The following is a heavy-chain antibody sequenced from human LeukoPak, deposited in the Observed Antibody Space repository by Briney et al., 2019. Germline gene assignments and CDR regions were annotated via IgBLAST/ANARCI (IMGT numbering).Heavy chain of an antibody. J-gene: IGHJ4*02. CDR2: MNPNSGNT. Sequence: GASVKVSCKASGYTFTSYDINWVRQATGQGLEWMGWMNPNSGNTGYAQKFQGRVTMTRNTSISTAYMELSSLRSDDTAVYYCARVTGEYQLLEMYYFDYWGQGTLVTVSS. D-gene: IGHD2-2*01. V-gene: IGHV1-8*01. CDR3: ARVTGEYQLLEMYYFDY. CDR1: GYTFTSYD.